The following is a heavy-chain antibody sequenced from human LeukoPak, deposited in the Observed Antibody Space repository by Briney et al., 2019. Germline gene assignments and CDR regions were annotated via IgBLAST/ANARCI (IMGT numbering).Heavy chain of an antibody. J-gene: IGHJ6*02. CDR2: ISYDGSNK. CDR1: GFTFSSYA. CDR3: ARDRAAPDFWSGYYRPHYYGMDV. D-gene: IGHD3-3*01. V-gene: IGHV3-30-3*01. Sequence: GRFLRFSCAASGFTFSSYAMHWVRQAPGKGLEWVAVISYDGSNKYYADSVKGRFTISRDNSKNTLYLQMNSLRAEDTAVYYCARDRAAPDFWSGYYRPHYYGMDVWGQGTTVTVSS.